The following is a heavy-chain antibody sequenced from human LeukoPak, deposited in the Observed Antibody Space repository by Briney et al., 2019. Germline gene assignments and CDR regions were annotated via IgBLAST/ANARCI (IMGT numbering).Heavy chain of an antibody. CDR3: ARGSIVGATFDYFDY. CDR1: GYTFTGYY. V-gene: IGHV1-2*02. CDR2: INPNSGGT. Sequence: GASVKVSCKASGYTFTGYYIHWVRQAPGQGLEWMGWINPNSGGTNYAQKFQGGVTMTRDTSISTAYMDLSRLRSDDTAVYYCARGSIVGATFDYFDYWGQGTLVTVSS. D-gene: IGHD1-26*01. J-gene: IGHJ4*02.